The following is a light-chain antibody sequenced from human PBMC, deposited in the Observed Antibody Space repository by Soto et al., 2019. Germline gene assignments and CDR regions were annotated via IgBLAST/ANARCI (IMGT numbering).Light chain of an antibody. Sequence: DIQLTQSPSSLSASVGDRVTITCQPSQDITNYLNWYQQKPGKAPRLLIAGASKLETGVPSRFSGSRSGTDYTLTIGSLQPEDIATYYWQHYANLPYTFGQGTKLEIK. V-gene: IGKV1-33*01. J-gene: IGKJ2*01. CDR3: QHYANLPYT. CDR2: GAS. CDR1: QDITNY.